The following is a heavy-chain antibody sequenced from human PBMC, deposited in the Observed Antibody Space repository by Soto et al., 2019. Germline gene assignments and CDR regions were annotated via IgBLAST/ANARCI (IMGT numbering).Heavy chain of an antibody. CDR1: GGSISSSSYY. V-gene: IGHV4-39*02. Sequence: QLQLQESGPGLVKPSETLSLTCTVSGGSISSSSYYWGWIRQPPGKGLEWIGSIYYSGSTFYSPSLSSRVTLSVDTSKNLFSLRVSSLTAADTAVYYCAREYSSAPDYWGQGTLVTVSS. J-gene: IGHJ4*02. CDR3: AREYSSAPDY. CDR2: IYYSGST. D-gene: IGHD6-25*01.